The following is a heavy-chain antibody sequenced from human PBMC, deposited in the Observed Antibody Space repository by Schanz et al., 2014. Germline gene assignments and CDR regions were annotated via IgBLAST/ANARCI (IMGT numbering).Heavy chain of an antibody. J-gene: IGHJ4*02. CDR1: RYTFNTYG. CDR2: IIPVLNIA. V-gene: IGHV1-69*04. CDR3: AGAFDSSGYYFDY. Sequence: QGQLVQSGPEVKEPGASVKVSCEASRYTFNTYGLNWVRQAPGQGLEWMGKIIPVLNIATYAQKFQGRVTITADRSTSTAYMELSSLRSEDTAVYYCAGAFDSSGYYFDYWGQGTLVTVSS. D-gene: IGHD3-22*01.